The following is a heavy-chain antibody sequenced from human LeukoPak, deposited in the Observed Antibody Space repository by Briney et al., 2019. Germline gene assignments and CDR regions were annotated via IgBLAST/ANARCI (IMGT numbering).Heavy chain of an antibody. CDR1: GYTFSGYY. J-gene: IGHJ3*02. CDR2: INPNSGGT. Sequence: ASVKVSCKASGYTFSGYYMHWVRQAPGQGLEWMGWINPNSGGTNYAQKFQGRVTMTRDTSISTAYMELSSLRSEDTAVYYCARAHTVVDAFDIWGQGTMVTVSS. V-gene: IGHV1-2*02. CDR3: ARAHTVVDAFDI. D-gene: IGHD4-23*01.